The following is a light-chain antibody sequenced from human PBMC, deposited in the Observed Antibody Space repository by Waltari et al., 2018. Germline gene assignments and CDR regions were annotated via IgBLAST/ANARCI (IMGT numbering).Light chain of an antibody. CDR2: SNN. CDR1: SSNIGRNT. V-gene: IGLV1-44*01. J-gene: IGLJ3*02. CDR3: AAWDDSLNGWV. Sequence: QSVLTQPPSASGTPGQRVTIPCSGSSSNIGRNTVNWYQQLPGTAPKLLIYSNNQAPSGVPDRFSGSESGTSASLAISGLQSEYEADYYCAAWDDSLNGWVFGGGTKLTV.